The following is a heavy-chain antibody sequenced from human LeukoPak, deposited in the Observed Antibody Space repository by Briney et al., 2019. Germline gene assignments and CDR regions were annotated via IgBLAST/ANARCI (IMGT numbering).Heavy chain of an antibody. J-gene: IGHJ3*02. V-gene: IGHV1-18*01. D-gene: IGHD6-19*01. Sequence: ASVKVSCKASVYTFNTYGISWVRQAPGQGLEWMGWISTYDGNTNYAQYLQGRVTMTTDTSTRTAYMELRSLRSGDTAVYYCARWSYSSDWYFGTFDIWGQGATVTISS. CDR3: ARWSYSSDWYFGTFDI. CDR2: ISTYDGNT. CDR1: VYTFNTYG.